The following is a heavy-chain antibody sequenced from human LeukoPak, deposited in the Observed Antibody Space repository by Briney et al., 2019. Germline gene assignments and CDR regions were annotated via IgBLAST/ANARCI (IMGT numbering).Heavy chain of an antibody. CDR3: AVTLGDYRIYYFDY. Sequence: GASVKVSCKASGYTFTSYGISWVRQAPGQGLEWMGWISAYNGNTNYAQKLQGRVTMTTDTSTSTAYMELRSLRSDDTAVYYCAVTLGDYRIYYFDYWGQGTLVTVSS. CDR1: GYTFTSYG. J-gene: IGHJ4*02. D-gene: IGHD4-17*01. V-gene: IGHV1-18*01. CDR2: ISAYNGNT.